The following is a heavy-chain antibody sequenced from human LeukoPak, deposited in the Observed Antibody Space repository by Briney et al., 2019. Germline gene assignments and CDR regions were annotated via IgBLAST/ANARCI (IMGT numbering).Heavy chain of an antibody. CDR2: IYYSGST. Sequence: SDTLSLTCTVSGGSISSYCWSWIRQPPGKGLEWIGYIYYSGSTNYNPSLKSRVTISVDTSKNHISLKLSSVTAADTAVYYCAGVAVAGRPYFDYWGQGTLVTASS. V-gene: IGHV4-59*08. J-gene: IGHJ4*02. CDR3: AGVAVAGRPYFDY. D-gene: IGHD6-19*01. CDR1: GGSISSYC.